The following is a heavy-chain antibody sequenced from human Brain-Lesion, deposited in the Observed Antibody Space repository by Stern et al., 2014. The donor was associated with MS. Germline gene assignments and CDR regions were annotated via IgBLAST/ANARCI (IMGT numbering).Heavy chain of an antibody. J-gene: IGHJ6*02. CDR3: ARDQRGITIFGVVTDYYYLGMDV. V-gene: IGHV1-2*02. CDR1: GYIFTGYY. CDR2: INPNTGGT. Sequence: QLVQSGAEVKKPGASVKVSCKTSGYIFTGYYIHWVRQAPGQGLEWMAWINPNTGGTKYAQKFQGRITMSRDTSISTAYVELSSLTSDDTAVYYCARDQRGITIFGVVTDYYYLGMDVWGQGTTVTVSS. D-gene: IGHD3-3*01.